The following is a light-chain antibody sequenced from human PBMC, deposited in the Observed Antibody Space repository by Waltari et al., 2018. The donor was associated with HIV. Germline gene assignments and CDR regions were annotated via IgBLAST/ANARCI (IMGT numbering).Light chain of an antibody. V-gene: IGKV2-28*01. Sequence: DVVMTQSPISLSVSPGESASISCRSSQSLLPSNGDNYLDWYFQKPGQSPQLLIYLGSIRAPGVPDRFSSAGSGTAFTLRISRVEPAYVEVYYCMQTRQSTFTFGPGTKIEI. CDR2: LGS. CDR3: MQTRQSTFT. CDR1: QSLLPSNGDNY. J-gene: IGKJ3*01.